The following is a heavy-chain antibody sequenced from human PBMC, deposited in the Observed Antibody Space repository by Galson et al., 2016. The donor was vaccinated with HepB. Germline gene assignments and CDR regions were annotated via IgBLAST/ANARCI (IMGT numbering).Heavy chain of an antibody. CDR2: IYYSGST. CDR1: GGSVSSGDYY. Sequence: TLSLTCTVSGGSVSSGDYYWSWIRQPPGKGLEWIGYIYYSGSTHYNPSLKSRVIISVDMSKNQFSLNLSSVTAADPAVYYCARGGETLDYWGQGTLVTVSS. J-gene: IGHJ4*02. V-gene: IGHV4-30-4*01. CDR3: ARGGETLDY.